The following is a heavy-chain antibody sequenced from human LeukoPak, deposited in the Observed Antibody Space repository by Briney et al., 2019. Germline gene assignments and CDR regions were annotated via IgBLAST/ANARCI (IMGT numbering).Heavy chain of an antibody. Sequence: GGSLRLSCAASGFTVSSNYMSWVRQAPGKVLEWVSVIYSGGSSYYADSVKGRFTISRDNSKNTVYLQMNSLRVEDTAVYYCARGMGGYGGYDYWGQGTLVTVSS. CDR1: GFTVSSNY. CDR2: IYSGGSS. CDR3: ARGMGGYGGYDY. D-gene: IGHD5-12*01. V-gene: IGHV3-66*01. J-gene: IGHJ4*02.